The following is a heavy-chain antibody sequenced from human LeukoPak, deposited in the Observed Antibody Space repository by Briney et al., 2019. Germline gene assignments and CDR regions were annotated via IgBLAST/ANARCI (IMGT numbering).Heavy chain of an antibody. CDR1: GFTFSSYG. CDR2: IGGRDGST. CDR3: AKGHYYGSGSLGY. Sequence: GGPLRLSCAASGFTFSSYGMSWVRRAPGKGLEWVSAIGGRDGSTYYADSVKGRFTISRDNSKNTLYVQMNSLRAEDTAVYYCAKGHYYGSGSLGYWGQGTLVTVSS. V-gene: IGHV3-23*01. J-gene: IGHJ4*02. D-gene: IGHD3-10*01.